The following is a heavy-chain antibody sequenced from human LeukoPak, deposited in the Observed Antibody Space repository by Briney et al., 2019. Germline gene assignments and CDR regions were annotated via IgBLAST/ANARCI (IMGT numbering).Heavy chain of an antibody. CDR2: IYHSGTT. V-gene: IGHV4-4*02. CDR1: GGSIRSSDW. CDR3: ARAAAWFGES. Sequence: SDTLSLTCAVSGGSIRSSDWWSWVRQPPGKGLEWIGDIYHSGTTNYNPSLKSRVTISVDKSKNQFSLRLSSVTAADTAVYYCARAAAWFGESWGQGTLVTVSS. J-gene: IGHJ4*02. D-gene: IGHD3-10*01.